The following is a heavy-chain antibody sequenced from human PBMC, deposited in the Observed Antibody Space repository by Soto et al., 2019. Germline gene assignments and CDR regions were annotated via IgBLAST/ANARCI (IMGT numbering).Heavy chain of an antibody. Sequence: SETLCISFPVYTFYISSQYWRWIRQDKRSGLVWIGFIHYSGSTQYSPSLKSRVTISVDKSRNQFSLSLRSVTAADTAVYYCARDFNFIFDDFADMRWNFDPWGQGTPVTVSS. D-gene: IGHD3-3*02. V-gene: IGHV4-59*11. CDR1: TFYISSQY. CDR2: IHYSGST. CDR3: ARDFNFIFDDFADMRWNFDP. J-gene: IGHJ5*02.